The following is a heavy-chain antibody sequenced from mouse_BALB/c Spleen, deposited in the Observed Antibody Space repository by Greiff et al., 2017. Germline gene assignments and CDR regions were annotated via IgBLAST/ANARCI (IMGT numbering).Heavy chain of an antibody. V-gene: IGHV5-17*02. D-gene: IGHD2-14*01. CDR1: GFTFSSFG. CDR3: AGGYRYDAYAMDY. Sequence: EVQLVESGGGLVQPGGSRKLSCAASGFTFSSFGMHWVRQAPEKGLEWVAYISSGSSTIYYADTVKGRFTISRDNPKNTLFLQMTSLRSEDTAMYYCAGGYRYDAYAMDYWGQGTSVTVSS. CDR2: ISSGSSTI. J-gene: IGHJ4*01.